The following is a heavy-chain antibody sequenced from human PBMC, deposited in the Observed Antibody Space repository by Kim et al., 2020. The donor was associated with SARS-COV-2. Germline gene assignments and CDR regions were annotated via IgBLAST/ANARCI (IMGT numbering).Heavy chain of an antibody. CDR3: ARDRPDILVVVAATGLGWFDP. CDR1: GGSISSSSYY. CDR2: IYYSGST. Sequence: SETLSLTCTVSGGSISSSSYYWGWIRQPPGKGLEWIGSIYYSGSTYYNPSLKSRVTISVDTSKNQFSLKLSSVTAADTAVYYCARDRPDILVVVAATGLGWFDPWGQGTLVTVSS. D-gene: IGHD2-15*01. J-gene: IGHJ5*02. V-gene: IGHV4-39*07.